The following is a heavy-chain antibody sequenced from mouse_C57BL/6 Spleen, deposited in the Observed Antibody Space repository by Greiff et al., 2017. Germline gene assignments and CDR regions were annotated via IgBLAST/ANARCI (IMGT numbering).Heavy chain of an antibody. J-gene: IGHJ2*01. CDR2: IYPSDSET. CDR3: ARSGDYESY. V-gene: IGHV1-61*01. Sequence: QVQLKQPGAELVRPGSSVKLSCKASGYTFTSYWMAWVKQRPGQGLEWIGNIYPSDSETHYNQKFKDKATLTVDKSSSTAYMQLSSLTSEDSAVYYCARSGDYESYWGQGTTLTVSS. D-gene: IGHD2-4*01. CDR1: GYTFTSYW.